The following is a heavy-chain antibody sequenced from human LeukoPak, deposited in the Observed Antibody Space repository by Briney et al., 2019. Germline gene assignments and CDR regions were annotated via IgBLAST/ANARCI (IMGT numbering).Heavy chain of an antibody. V-gene: IGHV4-59*01. CDR3: ARVDTAMVSFDY. CDR2: IYSSGST. D-gene: IGHD5-18*01. Sequence: PSETLSLTCTVSGGSISSYYWSWIRQPPGKGLEWIGYIYSSGSTNYNPSLKSRVTISVDTSKNQFSLKLSSVTAADTAAYYCARVDTAMVSFDYWGQGTLVTVSS. CDR1: GGSISSYY. J-gene: IGHJ4*02.